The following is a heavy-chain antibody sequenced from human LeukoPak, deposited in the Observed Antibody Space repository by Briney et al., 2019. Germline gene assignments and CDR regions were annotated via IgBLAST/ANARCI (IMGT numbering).Heavy chain of an antibody. V-gene: IGHV4-59*08. CDR3: ARLWSSGTTPIDY. Sequence: SETLSLTCTVSGASISSYYWSWIRQPPGKGLEWIGYIYYSETTNYNPSLKSRVTISVDTSKNQFSLKLSSVTAADTAVYYCARLWSSGTTPIDYWGQGTLVTVSS. J-gene: IGHJ4*02. CDR2: IYYSETT. CDR1: GASISSYY. D-gene: IGHD3-10*01.